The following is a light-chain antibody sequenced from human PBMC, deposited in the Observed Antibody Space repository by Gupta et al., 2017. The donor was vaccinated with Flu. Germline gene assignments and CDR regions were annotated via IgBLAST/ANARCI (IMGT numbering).Light chain of an antibody. CDR1: ENIRDF. CDR3: QQCGYMPRT. V-gene: IGKV1-39*01. J-gene: IGKJ1*01. CDR2: GAV. Sequence: DMQMTQSPSSLSASVGDTVTITCRASENIRDFLNWSQHKPREAPKLLIYGAVTLQSGIPSRFSGNKYGTEFTLTVSSLQPDDSASYSCQQCGYMPRTFGQGTKVEI.